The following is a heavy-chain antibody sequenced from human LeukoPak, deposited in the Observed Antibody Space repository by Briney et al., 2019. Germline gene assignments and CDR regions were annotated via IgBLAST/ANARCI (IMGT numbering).Heavy chain of an antibody. CDR3: ARGDSSGYLPDAFDI. D-gene: IGHD3-22*01. CDR2: IYSGGST. CDR1: GFTVSSNY. V-gene: IGHV3-66*01. J-gene: IGHJ3*02. Sequence: PGGSLRLSCAASGFTVSSNYMSWVRQAPGKGLEWVSVIYSGGSTYYADSVKGRFTISRDNSKNTLYLRMNSLRAEDTAVYYCARGDSSGYLPDAFDIWGQGTMVTVSS.